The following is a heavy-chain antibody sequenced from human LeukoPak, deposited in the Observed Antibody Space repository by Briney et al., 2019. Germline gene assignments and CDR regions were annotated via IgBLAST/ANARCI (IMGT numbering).Heavy chain of an antibody. J-gene: IGHJ4*02. V-gene: IGHV3-15*01. CDR1: GFTFSNAW. CDR3: AKDSESGYPPGGLNDY. Sequence: GGSLRLSCAASGFTFSNAWMSWVRQAPGKGLEWVGRIKSKTDGGTTDYAAPVKGRFTISRDDSKNTLYLQMNSLKTEDTAVYYCAKDSESGYPPGGLNDYWGQGTLVTVSS. CDR2: IKSKTDGGTT. D-gene: IGHD5-12*01.